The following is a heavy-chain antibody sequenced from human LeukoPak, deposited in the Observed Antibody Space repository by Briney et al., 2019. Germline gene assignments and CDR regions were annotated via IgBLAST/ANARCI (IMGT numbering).Heavy chain of an antibody. J-gene: IGHJ4*02. CDR1: GFTFDSYA. CDR3: AKLYGPGRYYNFFDY. CDR2: ISGSGDST. V-gene: IGHV3-23*01. Sequence: GGSLRLSCLASGFTFDSYAMSWVRQAPGKGLEWVSAISGSGDSTNYADSVKGRFTISRDNSKNTLYLQLDSLRAEDTAVYNCAKLYGPGRYYNFFDYWGQGTLVAVSS. D-gene: IGHD3-10*01.